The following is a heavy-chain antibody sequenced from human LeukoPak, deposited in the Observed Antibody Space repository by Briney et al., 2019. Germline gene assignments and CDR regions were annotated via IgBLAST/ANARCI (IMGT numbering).Heavy chain of an antibody. V-gene: IGHV4-59*08. CDR1: GGSISSYY. CDR2: IFHSGST. D-gene: IGHD3-9*01. J-gene: IGHJ4*02. CDR3: ARHTRYTWKNY. Sequence: SETLSLTCTVSGGSISSYYWGWIRQPPGKGLEWIGYIFHSGSTNSNPSLKSRVTISVDTSKNQFSLKLTSVTAADTAVYYCARHTRYTWKNYWGQGTLVTVSS.